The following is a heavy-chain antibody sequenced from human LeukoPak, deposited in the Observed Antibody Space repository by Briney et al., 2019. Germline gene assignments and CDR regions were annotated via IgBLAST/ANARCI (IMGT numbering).Heavy chain of an antibody. J-gene: IGHJ3*02. CDR3: ARDQGLGRYAFDI. CDR1: GDSVSSNSVA. D-gene: IGHD7-27*01. Sequence: SQTLSLTCAISGDSVSSNSVAWIWIRQSPSRGLEWLGRTYYRSKWYNDYAVSVKSRITINPDTSKNQFSLQLNSVTPEDTAVYYCARDQGLGRYAFDIWGQGTMVTVSS. V-gene: IGHV6-1*01. CDR2: TYYRSKWYN.